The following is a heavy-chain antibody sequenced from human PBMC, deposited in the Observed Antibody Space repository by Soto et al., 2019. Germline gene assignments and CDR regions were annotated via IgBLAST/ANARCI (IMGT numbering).Heavy chain of an antibody. CDR2: IFSSGST. J-gene: IGHJ5*02. CDR3: ARDQGVVVTADNWFDP. V-gene: IGHV4-4*07. Sequence: SETLSLTCTVSGGSITDYSWVWIRQPAGKGLEWIGRIFSSGSTNYNPSLKGRITMSLDTSKNQFSLKLNSATATDTAVYFCARDQGVVVTADNWFDPWGQGILVTVFS. CDR1: GGSITDYS. D-gene: IGHD2-21*02.